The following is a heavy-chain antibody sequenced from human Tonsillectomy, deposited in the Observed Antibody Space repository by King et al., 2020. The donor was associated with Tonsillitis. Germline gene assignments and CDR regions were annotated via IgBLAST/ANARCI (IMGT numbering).Heavy chain of an antibody. D-gene: IGHD5-18*01. J-gene: IGHJ4*02. CDR3: AKELAGGTWIHLWSNFHY. CDR2: ISYDGSNK. CDR1: GFTFSSYA. Sequence: VQLVESGGGVVQPGRSLRLSCAASGFTFSSYAMHWVRQAPGKGLEWVAVISYDGSNKYYADSVKGRFTISRDNYKNTLYLQMNSLRAEDTAVYYCAKELAGGTWIHLWSNFHYWGQGTLVTVSS. V-gene: IGHV3-30*18.